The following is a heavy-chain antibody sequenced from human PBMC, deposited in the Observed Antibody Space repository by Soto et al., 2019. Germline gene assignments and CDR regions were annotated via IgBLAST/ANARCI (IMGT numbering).Heavy chain of an antibody. CDR2: ISYDGSNK. Sequence: GGSLRLSCAASGFTFSSYGMHWVRQAPGKGLEWVAVISYDGSNKYYADSVKGRFTISRDNSKNTLYLQMNSLRAEDTAVYYCAKELYGSGSYYPNFDYWGQGTLVTVSS. CDR3: AKELYGSGSYYPNFDY. V-gene: IGHV3-30*18. D-gene: IGHD3-10*01. J-gene: IGHJ4*02. CDR1: GFTFSSYG.